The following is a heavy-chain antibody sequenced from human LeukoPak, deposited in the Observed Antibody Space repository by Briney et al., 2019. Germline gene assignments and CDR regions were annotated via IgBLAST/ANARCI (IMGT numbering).Heavy chain of an antibody. D-gene: IGHD6-25*01. CDR3: ASAPQAHRSGFPYYFDY. V-gene: IGHV3-30-3*01. Sequence: GGSLRLSCAASGFTFNTYAMHWVRQAPGQGLEWVALISYDGDYKYYADSVKGRFTISRDNSKNTLYLQMNSLRAEDTAVYYCASAPQAHRSGFPYYFDYWGQGTLVTVSS. J-gene: IGHJ4*02. CDR1: GFTFNTYA. CDR2: ISYDGDYK.